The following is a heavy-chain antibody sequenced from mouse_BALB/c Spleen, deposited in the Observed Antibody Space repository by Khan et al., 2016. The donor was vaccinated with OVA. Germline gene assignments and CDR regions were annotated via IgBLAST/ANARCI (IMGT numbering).Heavy chain of an antibody. CDR2: ISTYSGNT. D-gene: IGHD2-3*01. Sequence: QVRLQQSGPELVRPGVSVKISCKGSGYTFTDYAMHWVKQSHAKSLEWIGLISTYSGNTNYNQKFKGKATMTVDKSSSTAYLELPRLTSEDSDIYYCARPAYDGYYDYWGQGTTFTVSS. J-gene: IGHJ2*01. V-gene: IGHV1S137*01. CDR3: ARPAYDGYYDY. CDR1: GYTFTDYA.